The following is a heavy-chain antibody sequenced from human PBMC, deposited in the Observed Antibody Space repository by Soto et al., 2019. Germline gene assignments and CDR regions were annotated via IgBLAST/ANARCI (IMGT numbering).Heavy chain of an antibody. Sequence: EVQLVESGGGLVKPGGSLRLSCAASGFTFSSYSMNWVRQAPGKGLEWVSSISSSSSYIYSADSVKGRFTISRDNAKNSLYLQMNSLRAEDTAVYYCAGLNMAHDYDFDYWGQGTLVTVSS. CDR1: GFTFSSYS. J-gene: IGHJ4*02. CDR2: ISSSSSYI. D-gene: IGHD4-17*01. CDR3: AGLNMAHDYDFDY. V-gene: IGHV3-21*01.